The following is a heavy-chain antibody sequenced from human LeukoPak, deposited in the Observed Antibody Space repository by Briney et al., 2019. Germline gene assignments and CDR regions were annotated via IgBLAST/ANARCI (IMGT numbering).Heavy chain of an antibody. V-gene: IGHV4-31*03. D-gene: IGHD4-4*01. Sequence: SETLSLTCTVSGGSISSGGYYWSWIRQHPGKGLEWIGYIYYSGSTYYNPSLKSRVTISVDASKNQFSLKLSSVTVADTAVYYCARDRRLHSGPYYYGMDVWGQGTTVTVSS. CDR2: IYYSGST. J-gene: IGHJ6*02. CDR1: GGSISSGGYY. CDR3: ARDRRLHSGPYYYGMDV.